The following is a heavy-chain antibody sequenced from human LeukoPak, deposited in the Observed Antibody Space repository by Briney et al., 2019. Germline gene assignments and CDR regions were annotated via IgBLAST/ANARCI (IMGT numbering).Heavy chain of an antibody. CDR1: GFTVSSNY. D-gene: IGHD3-22*01. CDR3: VRGIQGYDSSGYYLNY. J-gene: IGHJ4*02. V-gene: IGHV3-66*01. CDR2: IYSGGST. Sequence: GGSLRLSCAASGFTVSSNYMSWVRQAPGKGLEWVSVIYSGGSTYYADSVKGRFTISRDNSKNTLYLQMNSLRAEDTAVYYCVRGIQGYDSSGYYLNYWGQGTLVTVSS.